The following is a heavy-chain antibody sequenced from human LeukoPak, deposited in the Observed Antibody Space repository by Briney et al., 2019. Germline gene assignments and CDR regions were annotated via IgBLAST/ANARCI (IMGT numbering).Heavy chain of an antibody. D-gene: IGHD2-21*01. CDR2: INPNSGGT. CDR3: AREPLAYCGGDCYYGMDV. CDR1: GYTFTGYY. V-gene: IGHV1-2*04. Sequence: GASVKVSCKASGYTFTGYYMHWVRQAPGQGLEWRGWINPNSGGTNYAQKFQGWVTMTRDTSISTAYMELSRLRSDDTAVYYCAREPLAYCGGDCYYGMDVWGQGTTVTVSS. J-gene: IGHJ6*02.